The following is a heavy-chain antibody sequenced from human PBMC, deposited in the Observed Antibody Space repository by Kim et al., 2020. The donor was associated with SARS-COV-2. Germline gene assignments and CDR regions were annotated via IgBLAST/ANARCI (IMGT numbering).Heavy chain of an antibody. CDR2: T. Sequence: TYYADSVSARFTISSDHSKHTVYLQMNNLRAEDTAVYYCANEWQFDGAFDVWGQGTIVTVSS. CDR3: ANEWQFDGAFDV. V-gene: IGHV3-23*01. D-gene: IGHD3-10*01. J-gene: IGHJ3*01.